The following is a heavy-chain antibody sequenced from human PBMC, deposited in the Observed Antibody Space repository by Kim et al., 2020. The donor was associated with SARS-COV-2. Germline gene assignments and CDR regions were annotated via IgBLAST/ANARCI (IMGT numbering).Heavy chain of an antibody. Sequence: YERKFQGGVTVTRDTSTSPVYMELSSLRSEDTAVYYCARAGSYSSPLGAWGQGTMVTVSS. V-gene: IGHV1-46*01. D-gene: IGHD6-19*01. J-gene: IGHJ3*01. CDR3: ARAGSYSSPLGA.